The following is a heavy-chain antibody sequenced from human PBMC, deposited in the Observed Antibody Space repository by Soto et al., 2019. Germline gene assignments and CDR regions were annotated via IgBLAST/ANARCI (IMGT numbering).Heavy chain of an antibody. J-gene: IGHJ5*02. CDR3: ARGTSYLWSGYYGVNWFDP. V-gene: IGHV4-4*02. CDR2: IYHSGST. Sequence: PSETLSLTCAVSGGSISSSNWWSWVRQPPGKGLEWIGEIYHSGSTNYNPSLKSRVTISVDKSKNQFSLKLSSVTAADTAVYYCARGTSYLWSGYYGVNWFDPWGQGTLVTVSS. D-gene: IGHD3-3*01. CDR1: GGSISSSNW.